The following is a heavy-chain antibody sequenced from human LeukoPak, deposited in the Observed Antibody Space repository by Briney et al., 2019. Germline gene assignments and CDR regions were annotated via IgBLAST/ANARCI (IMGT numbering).Heavy chain of an antibody. CDR2: ISSSGSTI. Sequence: GGSLRLSCAASRLTFSSYSMNWVRQAPGRGVEWVSYISSSGSTIYYADSVKGRFTICRDNAKNSLYLQMNSLRAEDTAVYYCARGRGYSYGTDYWGQGTLITVSS. D-gene: IGHD5-18*01. V-gene: IGHV3-48*01. J-gene: IGHJ4*02. CDR3: ARGRGYSYGTDY. CDR1: RLTFSSYS.